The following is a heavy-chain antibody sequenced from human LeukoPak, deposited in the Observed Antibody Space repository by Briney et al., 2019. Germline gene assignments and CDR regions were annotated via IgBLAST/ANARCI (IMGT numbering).Heavy chain of an antibody. D-gene: IGHD1-20*01. CDR1: GYTSTGYY. V-gene: IGHV1-2*02. J-gene: IGHJ4*02. Sequence: ASVKVSCKASGYTSTGYYMHWVRQAPGQGLEWMGWINPNSGGTNYAQKFQGRVNMTRDTSISTAYMELSRLRSDDTAVYYCASPDNWYATSPEGYWGQGTLVTVSS. CDR3: ASPDNWYATSPEGY. CDR2: INPNSGGT.